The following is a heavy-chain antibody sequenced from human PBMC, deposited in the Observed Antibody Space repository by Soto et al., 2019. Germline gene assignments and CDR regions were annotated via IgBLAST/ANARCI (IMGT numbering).Heavy chain of an antibody. CDR1: GFTFSNYA. J-gene: IGHJ4*02. Sequence: EVQLLDSGGGLAQPGGSLRLSCAASGFTFSNYAMTWVRQAPGKGLEWVSIITGNGGSTYYADSVKGRFTISRDNSQNTLYLQMXXXXXXXXXXXXXXXXXXXXXXXGTCYRYFDYWGQGTLVTVSS. CDR3: XXXXXXXXXXGTCYRYFDY. CDR2: ITGNGGST. D-gene: IGHD2-15*01. V-gene: IGHV3-23*01.